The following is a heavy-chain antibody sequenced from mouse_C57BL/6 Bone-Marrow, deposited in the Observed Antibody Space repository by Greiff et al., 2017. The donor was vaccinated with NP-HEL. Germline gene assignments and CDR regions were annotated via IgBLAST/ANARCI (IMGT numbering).Heavy chain of an antibody. CDR3: ARWGYYGSSPFAY. CDR2: IDPANGNT. CDR1: GFNIKNTY. D-gene: IGHD1-1*01. V-gene: IGHV14-3*01. Sequence: EVQLKESVAELVRPGASVKLSCTASGFNIKNTYMHWVKQRPEQGLEWIGRIDPANGNTKYAPKFQGKATITADTSSNTAYLQLSSLTSEDTAIYYCARWGYYGSSPFAYWGQGTLVTVSA. J-gene: IGHJ3*01.